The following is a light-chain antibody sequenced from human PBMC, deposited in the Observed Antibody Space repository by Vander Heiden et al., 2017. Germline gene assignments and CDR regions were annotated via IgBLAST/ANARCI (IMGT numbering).Light chain of an antibody. J-gene: IGKJ1*01. CDR1: ESIASY. Sequence: EIQMTHSPSPLSASVGDRLTIPCRPSESIASYLSWYQQKSGQAPNLLIYAASTLHSGVPSRFSGSGSGTDFTLTINSLQAEDIATYFCKHSYLSPRTFGQGTRLEIK. CDR3: KHSYLSPRT. V-gene: IGKV1-39*01. CDR2: AAS.